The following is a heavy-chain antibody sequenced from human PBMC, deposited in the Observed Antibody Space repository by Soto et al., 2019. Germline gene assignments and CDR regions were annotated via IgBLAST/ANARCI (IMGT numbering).Heavy chain of an antibody. D-gene: IGHD4-4*01. J-gene: IGHJ4*02. Sequence: RLSCAASGFTFSSYGMHWVRQAPGKGLELVAVIWYDGSNKYYADSVKGRFTISRDNSKNTLYLQMNSLRAEDTAVYYCARDRRAFDSNYVFDYWGQGTLVTVSS. CDR3: ARDRRAFDSNYVFDY. V-gene: IGHV3-33*01. CDR2: IWYDGSNK. CDR1: GFTFSSYG.